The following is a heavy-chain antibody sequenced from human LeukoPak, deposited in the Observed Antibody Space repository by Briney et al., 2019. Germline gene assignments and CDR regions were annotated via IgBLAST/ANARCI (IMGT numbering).Heavy chain of an antibody. J-gene: IGHJ4*02. V-gene: IGHV4-34*01. CDR2: INHSGYT. CDR3: ARGEEQQLAPDY. D-gene: IGHD6-13*01. CDR1: GGSFSGYY. Sequence: AAETLSLTCAVYGGSFSGYYWSWIRQPPGKGLEWIGEINHSGYTNYNPSLKSRVTISVDTSKNQFSLKLSSVTAADTAVYYCARGEEQQLAPDYWGQGTLVT.